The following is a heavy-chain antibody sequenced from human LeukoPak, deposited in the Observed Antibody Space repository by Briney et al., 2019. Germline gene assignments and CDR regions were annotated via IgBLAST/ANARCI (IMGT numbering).Heavy chain of an antibody. CDR3: ARDFYDSTGYSPPDQ. Sequence: GGSLRLSCAASGFTFSSYAMHWVRQAPGKGLEYVSGISSNGGSAYYAKSVKGRFTISRDDSKNTLNLQMGSLRAEDMAVYYCARDFYDSTGYSPPDQWGQGTLVTVTS. CDR2: ISSNGGSA. J-gene: IGHJ4*02. D-gene: IGHD3-22*01. CDR1: GFTFSSYA. V-gene: IGHV3-64*01.